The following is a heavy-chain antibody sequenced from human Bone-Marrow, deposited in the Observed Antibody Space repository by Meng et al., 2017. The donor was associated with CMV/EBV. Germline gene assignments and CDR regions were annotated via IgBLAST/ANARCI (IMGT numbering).Heavy chain of an antibody. D-gene: IGHD2-21*01. J-gene: IGHJ4*02. CDR1: GYTFTGYY. Sequence: ASVKVSCKASGYTFTGYYMHWVRQAPGQGLEWMGWINPNSGGTNYAQKFQGRVTMTRDTSISTAYMELSRLRSDDTAVYYCARVDTYCGGDCYSSVDYWGQGTLVTVSS. V-gene: IGHV1-2*02. CDR2: INPNSGGT. CDR3: ARVDTYCGGDCYSSVDY.